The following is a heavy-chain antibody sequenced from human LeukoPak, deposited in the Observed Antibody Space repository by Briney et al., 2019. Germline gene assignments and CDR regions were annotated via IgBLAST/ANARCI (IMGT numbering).Heavy chain of an antibody. J-gene: IGHJ4*02. CDR2: ISGSGGST. V-gene: IGHV3-23*01. CDR3: AKDNYDILTGYRSRIV. Sequence: GGSLRLSCAASGFTFSSYAMSWVRQAPGKGLEWVSAISGSGGSTYYADSVKGRLTISRDNSKNTLYLQMNSLRAEDTAVYYCAKDNYDILTGYRSRIVWGQGTLATVPS. D-gene: IGHD3-9*01. CDR1: GFTFSSYA.